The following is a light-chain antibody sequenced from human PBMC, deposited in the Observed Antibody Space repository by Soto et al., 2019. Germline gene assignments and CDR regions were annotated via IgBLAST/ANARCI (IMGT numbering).Light chain of an antibody. CDR3: AAWDDSLSGVV. CDR2: RNN. Sequence: QSVLTQPPSASGTPGQRVTISCSGSSSKSGSNYVYWYQQLPGTAPKLLIYRNNQRPSGVPDRFSGSKSGTSASLAISGLRSEDEADYYCAAWDDSLSGVVVGGGTKLTVI. CDR1: SSKSGSNY. J-gene: IGLJ2*01. V-gene: IGLV1-47*01.